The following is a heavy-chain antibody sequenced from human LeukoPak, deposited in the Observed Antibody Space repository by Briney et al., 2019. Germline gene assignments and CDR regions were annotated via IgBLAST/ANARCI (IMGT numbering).Heavy chain of an antibody. V-gene: IGHV4-59*01. J-gene: IGHJ3*02. D-gene: IGHD3-22*01. Sequence: PSETPSLTCTVSGGPITTYYWSWIRQPPGKGLEWIGYIYYNGNTNYNPPLRSRVTISVDTSQNQFSLRLSSVTAADTAMYYCARYYYDSSGSDAFDIWGQGTMVTVSS. CDR1: GGPITTYY. CDR2: IYYNGNT. CDR3: ARYYYDSSGSDAFDI.